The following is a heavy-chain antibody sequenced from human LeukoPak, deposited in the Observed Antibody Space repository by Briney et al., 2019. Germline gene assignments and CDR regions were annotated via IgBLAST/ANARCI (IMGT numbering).Heavy chain of an antibody. J-gene: IGHJ3*02. CDR1: GYTFNIYW. CDR2: VYPDNSKT. Sequence: ESLKISCMASGYTFNIYWIAWVRLMPDKGLEWMGIVYPDNSKTIYDPSFQGQVTFSADKSINTAYLQWSTLKASDTAIYYCTRLSGGSALRNDAFHIWGQGTMVTVSS. CDR3: TRLSGGSALRNDAFHI. V-gene: IGHV5-51*01. D-gene: IGHD1-26*01.